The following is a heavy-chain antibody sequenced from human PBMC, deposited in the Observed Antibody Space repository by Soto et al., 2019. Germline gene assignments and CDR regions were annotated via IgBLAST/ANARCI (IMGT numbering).Heavy chain of an antibody. Sequence: GGSLRLSCAASGFTFSSYAMSWVRQAPGKGLEWVSAISGSGGSTYYADSVKGRFTISRDNSKNTLYLQMNSLRAEDTAVYYCAKGSTPGRGGSYYFDYWGQGTLVTVSS. V-gene: IGHV3-23*01. CDR1: GFTFSSYA. J-gene: IGHJ4*02. CDR2: ISGSGGST. CDR3: AKGSTPGRGGSYYFDY. D-gene: IGHD2-15*01.